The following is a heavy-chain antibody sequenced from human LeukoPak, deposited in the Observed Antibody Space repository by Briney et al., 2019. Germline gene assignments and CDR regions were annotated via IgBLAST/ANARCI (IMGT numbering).Heavy chain of an antibody. CDR1: GFTFSDYW. J-gene: IGHJ6*02. CDR2: ISTRGTT. CDR3: ATRGRSGYYCGMDV. D-gene: IGHD1-26*01. Sequence: PGGSLRLSCVASGFTFSDYWMSWARQAPGKGLEWVSIISTRGTTYYADSVKGRFTISRDNSQNTLYLQMNSLRAEDTAVYYCATRGRSGYYCGMDVWGQGTTVTVSS. V-gene: IGHV3-66*01.